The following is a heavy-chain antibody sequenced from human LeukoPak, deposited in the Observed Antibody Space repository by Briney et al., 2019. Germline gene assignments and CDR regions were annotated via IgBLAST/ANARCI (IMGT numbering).Heavy chain of an antibody. Sequence: SETLSLTCTVSGGSISSSSYYWGWIRQPPGKGLEWIGSIYYSGSTYYNPSLKSRVTISVDTSKNQFSLKLSSVTAADTAVYYCARSRWLLQIDYWGQGTLVTVSS. CDR1: GGSISSSSYY. CDR2: IYYSGST. J-gene: IGHJ4*02. V-gene: IGHV4-39*01. D-gene: IGHD3-22*01. CDR3: ARSRWLLQIDY.